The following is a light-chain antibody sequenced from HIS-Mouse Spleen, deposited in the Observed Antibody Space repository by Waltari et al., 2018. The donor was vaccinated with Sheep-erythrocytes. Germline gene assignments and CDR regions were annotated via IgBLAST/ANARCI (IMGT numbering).Light chain of an antibody. J-gene: IGLJ3*02. CDR2: YDD. Sequence: QSVLTQPPSVSEAPRQRVTISCSGSSSNIGNNAVNWYQQLPGKAPKLLIYYDDLLPSGVSDRFSGSKSVTSASLAISGLQSEDEADYYCAAWDDSLNGLVFGGGTK. CDR1: SSNIGNNA. V-gene: IGLV1-36*01. CDR3: AAWDDSLNGLV.